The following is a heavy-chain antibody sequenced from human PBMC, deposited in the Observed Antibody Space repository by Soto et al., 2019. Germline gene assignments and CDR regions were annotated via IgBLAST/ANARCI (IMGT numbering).Heavy chain of an antibody. D-gene: IGHD1-26*01. V-gene: IGHV1-2*02. Sequence: QVQLVQSGAEVKKPGASARVSCKASGYSFIGYYMHWVRQAPGQVLEWMGWMNPDSGGTLYAQKFEGRVTMTRDTSISTAYMELSRLRSDDTAVYYCSSGTDVDLAFWGQGTLVTVPS. CDR1: GYSFIGYY. CDR3: SSGTDVDLAF. CDR2: MNPDSGGT. J-gene: IGHJ4*02.